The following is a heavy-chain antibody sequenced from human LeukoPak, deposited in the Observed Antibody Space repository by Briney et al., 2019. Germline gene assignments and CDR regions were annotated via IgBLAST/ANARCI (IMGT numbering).Heavy chain of an antibody. J-gene: IGHJ6*02. V-gene: IGHV3-30*02. CDR3: ARTPPSSGWYRGGYYYYGMDV. Sequence: GGSLRLSCAASGFIFSSHGMHWVRQAPGKGLEWVAFIRYDGGNKYYADSVKGRFTISRDNSKNTLYLQMNSLRAEDTAVYYCARTPPSSGWYRGGYYYYGMDVWGQGTTVTVSS. CDR1: GFIFSSHG. CDR2: IRYDGGNK. D-gene: IGHD6-19*01.